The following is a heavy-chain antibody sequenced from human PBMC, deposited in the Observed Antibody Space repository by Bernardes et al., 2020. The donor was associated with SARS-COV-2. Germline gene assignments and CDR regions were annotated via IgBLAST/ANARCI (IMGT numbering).Heavy chain of an antibody. CDR2: ISHDGGHK. V-gene: IGHV3-30*18. Sequence: GGSLRLSCAASGFIFSDYAMHWVRQAPGNGLEWVALISHDGGHKYYADSVRGRFTVSRDNSKNTLYLQINSLRAEDTAMYYCAKILSSGWFDLRVGYFENWGQGTLVTVSS. CDR1: GFIFSDYA. CDR3: AKILSSGWFDLRVGYFEN. D-gene: IGHD6-19*01. J-gene: IGHJ4*02.